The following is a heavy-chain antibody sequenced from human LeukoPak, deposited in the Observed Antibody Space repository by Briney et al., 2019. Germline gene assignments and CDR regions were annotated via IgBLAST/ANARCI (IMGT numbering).Heavy chain of an antibody. V-gene: IGHV1-46*01. CDR2: INPSGGST. CDR1: GYTFTSYY. CDR3: ARDPSGYSYGHGFDY. Sequence: ASVKVSCKAFGYTFTSYYMHWVRQAPGQGLEWMGIINPSGGSTSYAQKFQGRVTMTRDTSTSTVYMELSSLRSEDTAVYYCARDPSGYSYGHGFDYWGQGTLVTVSS. J-gene: IGHJ4*02. D-gene: IGHD5-18*01.